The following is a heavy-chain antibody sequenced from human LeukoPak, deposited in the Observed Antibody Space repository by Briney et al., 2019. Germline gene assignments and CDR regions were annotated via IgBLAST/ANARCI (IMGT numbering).Heavy chain of an antibody. V-gene: IGHV1-69*04. J-gene: IGHJ3*02. Sequence: ASVKVSCKASGGTFSSYAISWVRQAPGQGLEWMGRIIPILGIANYAQKFQGRVTITADKSTSTAYMELSSLRSEDTAVYYCARVLGAALPDDAFDIRGQGTMVTVSS. CDR2: IIPILGIA. CDR3: ARVLGAALPDDAFDI. D-gene: IGHD2-2*01. CDR1: GGTFSSYA.